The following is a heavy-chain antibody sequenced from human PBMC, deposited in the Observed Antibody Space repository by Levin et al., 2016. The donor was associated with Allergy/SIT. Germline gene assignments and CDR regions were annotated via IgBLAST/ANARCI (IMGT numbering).Heavy chain of an antibody. D-gene: IGHD1-1*01. CDR3: ARIFEEMVTTSRKNYFDH. CDR1: GFSVSNGRMG. V-gene: IGHV2-26*01. CDR2: ILSNDEK. Sequence: SGPTLVKPTETLTLTCTVSGFSVSNGRMGVSWIRQPPGKALEWLGHILSNDEKSYNTLLNGRLTISKDTSKSQVVLTMINIDPVDTATYYCARIFEEMVTTSRKNYFDHWGQGSLVTVSS. J-gene: IGHJ4*02.